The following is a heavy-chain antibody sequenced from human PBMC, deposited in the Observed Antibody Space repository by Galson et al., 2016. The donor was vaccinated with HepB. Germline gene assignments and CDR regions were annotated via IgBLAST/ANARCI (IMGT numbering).Heavy chain of an antibody. CDR3: AREYTSSWSATYYSGMAV. D-gene: IGHD6-13*01. Sequence: KGLEWIGYVFDSGRTNYNPSLKSRATISVDTSSNQFSLKLSFVTAADTAMYHCAREYTSSWSATYYSGMAVWGQGTTVTVSS. J-gene: IGHJ6*02. CDR2: VFDSGRT. V-gene: IGHV4-59*01.